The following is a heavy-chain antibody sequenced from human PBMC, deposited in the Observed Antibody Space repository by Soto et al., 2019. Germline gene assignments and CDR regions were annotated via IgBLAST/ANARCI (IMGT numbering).Heavy chain of an antibody. D-gene: IGHD3-9*01. V-gene: IGHV4-39*01. J-gene: IGHJ4*02. CDR2: IYYRGNT. CDR1: GDSINSDNYY. Sequence: QLQLQESGPGLVKPSETLSLTCSVSGDSINSDNYYWGWIRQPPGKVLEWIGSIYYRGNTYYNPYLKTRATTSLDTSKSQFSRKMNSVTAADSAVYFCARLEGLATISYYFDYWGQGTLVTVSS. CDR3: ARLEGLATISYYFDY.